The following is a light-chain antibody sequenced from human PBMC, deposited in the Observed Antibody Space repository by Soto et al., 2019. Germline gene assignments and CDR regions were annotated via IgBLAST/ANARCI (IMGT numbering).Light chain of an antibody. Sequence: AIRMTQSPSSLSASTGDRVTITCRASQGISSYLAWYQQKPGKAPKLLIYAASTLQSGVPSRFSGSGSGTDFTITISCLQSEDFATYPCHQYYSYPSTFGQGTKLEIK. CDR2: AAS. CDR3: HQYYSYPST. V-gene: IGKV1-8*01. CDR1: QGISSY. J-gene: IGKJ2*01.